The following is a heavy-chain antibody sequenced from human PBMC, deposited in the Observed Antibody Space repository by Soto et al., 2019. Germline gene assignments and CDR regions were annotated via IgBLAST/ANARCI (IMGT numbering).Heavy chain of an antibody. V-gene: IGHV4-31*03. J-gene: IGHJ6*02. CDR2: IYYSGST. D-gene: IGHD3-16*01. CDR3: ARAPGGMLSTRYYYYGMDV. Sequence: QVQLQESGPGLVKPSQTLSLTCTVSGGSISSGGYYWSWIRRHPGKGLEWIGYIYYSGSTYYNPSLKSRVTISVDTSKNQFSLKLSSVTAADTAVYYCARAPGGMLSTRYYYYGMDVWGQGTTVTVSS. CDR1: GGSISSGGYY.